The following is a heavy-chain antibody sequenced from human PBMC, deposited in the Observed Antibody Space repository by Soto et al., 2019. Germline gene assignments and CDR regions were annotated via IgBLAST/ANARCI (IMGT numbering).Heavy chain of an antibody. CDR1: GCSFSSYA. V-gene: IGHV1-69*13. CDR3: ARDLRAAGSPAMDV. J-gene: IGHJ6*02. CDR2: IIPIVGTG. D-gene: IGHD6-13*01. Sequence: ASVKVSCKASGCSFSSYAISWVRQAPGQGLEWMGGIIPIVGTGNYAQNFQGRVTITADESTSTAYMELSSLRSEDKAMYYCARDLRAAGSPAMDVWDQGTRVTVSS.